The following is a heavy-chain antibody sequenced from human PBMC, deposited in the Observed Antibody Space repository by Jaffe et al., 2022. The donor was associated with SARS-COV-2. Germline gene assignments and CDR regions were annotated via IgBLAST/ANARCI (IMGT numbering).Heavy chain of an antibody. CDR3: AKYYCFNEICRGFEY. V-gene: IGHV4-59*03. J-gene: IGHJ4*02. D-gene: IGHD2-8*01. Sequence: QVQLQESGPGLVKTSETLSLTCSVSGGSINADYWSWIRQSPGKGLELIGYIHYTGSTSYNPSLRSRVTMSVATSKKEFSLKLTSVTAADTAVYFCAKYYCFNEICRGFEYWGQGALVTVSS. CDR2: IHYTGST. CDR1: GGSINADY.